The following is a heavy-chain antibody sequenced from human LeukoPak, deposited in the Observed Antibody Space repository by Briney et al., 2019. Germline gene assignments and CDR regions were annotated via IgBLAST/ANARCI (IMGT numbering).Heavy chain of an antibody. V-gene: IGHV3-7*03. D-gene: IGHD2-2*01. CDR2: INQVQSEK. J-gene: IGHJ4*02. Sequence: GGSLRLSCVACLFTFTNYWMTWVRQAPGTGVERVANINQVQSEKWNVDSVKGRFTVSRDKAKKSMYLQMNSLRAEDTAIYYCARSVEEGYCSETSCYAGYWVRGTLVTVSS. CDR1: LFTFTNYW. CDR3: ARSVEEGYCSETSCYAGY.